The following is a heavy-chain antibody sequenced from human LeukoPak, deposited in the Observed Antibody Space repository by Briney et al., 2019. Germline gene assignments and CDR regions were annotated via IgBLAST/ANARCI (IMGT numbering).Heavy chain of an antibody. CDR2: IYPPDSDT. V-gene: IGHV5-51*01. CDR1: GYLFNNYW. Sequence: GGSLEISCKGSGYLFNNYWIGWVRQMPGEGLGWMGLIYPPDSDTKYSPSFQGQVTISADKSINTAYLQWSSLKASDTAMYYCASLSYYNSWSGFDYWGQGTQVTVSS. J-gene: IGHJ4*02. D-gene: IGHD3-3*01. CDR3: ASLSYYNSWSGFDY.